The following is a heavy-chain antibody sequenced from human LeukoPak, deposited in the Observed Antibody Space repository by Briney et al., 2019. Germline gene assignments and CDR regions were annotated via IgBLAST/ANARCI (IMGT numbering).Heavy chain of an antibody. CDR3: AKRTNWGPAG. J-gene: IGHJ1*01. CDR1: GFTFSDYY. D-gene: IGHD7-27*01. V-gene: IGHV3-11*01. Sequence: PGGSLRLSCAASGFTFSDYYMSWLRQAPGQGLEWVSSISNSYTTTYYADSVKGRFTISRDKAKNSLYLQMNSLRADDTAVYYCAKRTNWGPAGWGQGTLVTVSS. CDR2: ISNSYTTT.